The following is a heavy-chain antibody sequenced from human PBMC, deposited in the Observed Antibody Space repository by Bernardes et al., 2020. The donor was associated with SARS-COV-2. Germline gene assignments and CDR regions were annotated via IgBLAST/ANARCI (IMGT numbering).Heavy chain of an antibody. CDR2: ISSSSSYI. V-gene: IGHV3-21*01. Sequence: GGSLRLSCAASGFTFSSYSMNWVRQAPGKGLEWVSSISSSSSYIYYADSVKGRFTISRDNAKNSLYLQMNSLRAEDTAVYYCARVKGYSGYGSRHLNAFDYWGQGALVTVSS. CDR1: GFTFSSYS. CDR3: ARVKGYSGYGSRHLNAFDY. J-gene: IGHJ4*02. D-gene: IGHD5-12*01.